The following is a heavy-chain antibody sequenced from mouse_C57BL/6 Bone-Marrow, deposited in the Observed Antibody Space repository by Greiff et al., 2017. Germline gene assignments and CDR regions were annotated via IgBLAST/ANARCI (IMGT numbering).Heavy chain of an antibody. J-gene: IGHJ1*03. V-gene: IGHV1-55*01. CDR2: IYPGSGST. Sequence: QVQLQQPGAELVKPGASVKMSCKASGYTFTSSWITWVKQRPGQGLEWIGDIYPGSGSTNYNEKFESKATLTVDTSASTAYMQLSSLTSEDSAVYYCARPYYSNYWDFDVWGTGTTVTVSS. CDR1: GYTFTSSW. D-gene: IGHD2-5*01. CDR3: ARPYYSNYWDFDV.